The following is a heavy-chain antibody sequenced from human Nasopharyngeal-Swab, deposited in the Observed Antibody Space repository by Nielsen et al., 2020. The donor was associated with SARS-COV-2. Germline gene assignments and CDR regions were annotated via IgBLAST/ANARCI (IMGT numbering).Heavy chain of an antibody. CDR2: ISWNGNIR. J-gene: IGHJ2*01. CDR1: GFTFDDYA. CDR3: ARENNWEALRYFDL. Sequence: GGSLRLSCAASGFTFDDYAMYWVRQAPGQGLEWVSGISWNGNIRGHADSVEGRFTISRDNAKSSLYLQMNSLRVEDTALYYCARENNWEALRYFDLWGRGTLVTVSS. V-gene: IGHV3-9*01. D-gene: IGHD1-20*01.